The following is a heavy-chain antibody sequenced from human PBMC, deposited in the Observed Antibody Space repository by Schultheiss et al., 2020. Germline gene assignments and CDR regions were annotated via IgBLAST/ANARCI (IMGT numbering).Heavy chain of an antibody. Sequence: GESLKISCAASGFTFSSYAMHWVRQAPGKGLEWVAVISYDGSNKYYADSVKGRFTISRDNSKNTLYLQMNSLRAEDTAVYYCARALPIVGATRYYYYYGMDVWGQGTTVTVSS. D-gene: IGHD1-26*01. CDR2: ISYDGSNK. V-gene: IGHV3-30-3*01. CDR1: GFTFSSYA. CDR3: ARALPIVGATRYYYYYGMDV. J-gene: IGHJ6*02.